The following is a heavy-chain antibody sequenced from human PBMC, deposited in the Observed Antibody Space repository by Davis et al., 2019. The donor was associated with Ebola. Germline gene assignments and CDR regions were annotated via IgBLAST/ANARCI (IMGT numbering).Heavy chain of an antibody. CDR2: ISYDGSNK. V-gene: IGHV3-30*18. Sequence: GGSLRLSCAASGFTFSSYGMHWVRQAPGKGLEWVAFISYDGSNKYYADSVKGRFTISRDNSKNTLYLQMNSLRAEDTAVYYCAKDYMDVWGQGTTVTVSS. CDR3: AKDYMDV. J-gene: IGHJ6*02. CDR1: GFTFSSYG.